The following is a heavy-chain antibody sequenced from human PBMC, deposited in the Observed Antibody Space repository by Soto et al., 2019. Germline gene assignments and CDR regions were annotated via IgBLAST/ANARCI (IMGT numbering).Heavy chain of an antibody. CDR3: ASSQGVYYGSGSYPSTLYYYYYNYMDV. Sequence: ASVKVSCKASGYTFTGYYMHWVRQAPGQGLEWMGWINPNSGGTNYAQKFQGWVTMTRDTSISTAYMELSRLRSEDTAVYYCASSQGVYYGSGSYPSTLYYYYYNYMDVWGKGTTVTVSS. J-gene: IGHJ6*03. V-gene: IGHV1-2*04. D-gene: IGHD3-10*01. CDR2: INPNSGGT. CDR1: GYTFTGYY.